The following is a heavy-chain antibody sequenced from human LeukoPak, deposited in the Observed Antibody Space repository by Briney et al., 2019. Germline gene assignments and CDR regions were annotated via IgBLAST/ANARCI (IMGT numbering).Heavy chain of an antibody. CDR3: AKDRHSGWYGGYFDY. CDR1: GFTFSSYG. D-gene: IGHD6-19*01. CDR2: ISYDGSNK. Sequence: GGSLRLSCAASGFTFSSYGMHWVRQAPGKGLEWVAVISYDGSNKYYADSVKGRFTISRGNSKNTLYLQMNSLRAEDTAVYYCAKDRHSGWYGGYFDYWGQGTLVTVSS. J-gene: IGHJ4*02. V-gene: IGHV3-30*18.